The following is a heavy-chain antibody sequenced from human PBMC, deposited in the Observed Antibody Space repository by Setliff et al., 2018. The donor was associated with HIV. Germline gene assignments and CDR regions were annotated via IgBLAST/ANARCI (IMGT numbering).Heavy chain of an antibody. J-gene: IGHJ4*02. CDR3: ARGLNYYGSGSYLPLGY. D-gene: IGHD3-10*01. Sequence: PSETLSLTCTVSGGSISSTSYYWGWIRQPPGTGLEWIGEIDHSGSTKYHASLKSRVTISIDTSENQISLKLSSVTAADTAVYYCARGLNYYGSGSYLPLGYWGQGTLVTVSS. CDR1: GGSISSTSYY. CDR2: IDHSGST. V-gene: IGHV4-39*07.